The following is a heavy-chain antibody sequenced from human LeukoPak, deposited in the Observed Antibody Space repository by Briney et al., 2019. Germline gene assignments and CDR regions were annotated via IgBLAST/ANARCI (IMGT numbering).Heavy chain of an antibody. Sequence: GASVKVSCKASGGTFSSYAISWVRQAPGHGLECMGRIIPILGIANYAQKFQGRVTITADKSTSTAYMELSSLRSEDTAVYYCASSSGQLLPIDYWGQGTLVTVSS. CDR2: IIPILGIA. D-gene: IGHD2-2*01. J-gene: IGHJ4*02. CDR1: GGTFSSYA. V-gene: IGHV1-69*04. CDR3: ASSSGQLLPIDY.